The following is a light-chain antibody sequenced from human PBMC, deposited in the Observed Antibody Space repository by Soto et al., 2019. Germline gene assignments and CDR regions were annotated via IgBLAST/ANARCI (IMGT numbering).Light chain of an antibody. Sequence: DIQMTQSPSTLSASVGDRVTITCRASQSISDWLAWYQQKPGKAPKLLIYKASSLESGVPSRFSGSGSGTEFTLTISSLQPDDFATYYCQQYSGSSSYTFGLGTKLEIK. J-gene: IGKJ2*01. CDR1: QSISDW. V-gene: IGKV1-5*03. CDR2: KAS. CDR3: QQYSGSSSYT.